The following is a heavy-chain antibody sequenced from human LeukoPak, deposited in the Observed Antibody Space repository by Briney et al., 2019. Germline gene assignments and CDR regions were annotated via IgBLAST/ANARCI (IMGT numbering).Heavy chain of an antibody. CDR3: AAYGADY. D-gene: IGHD4-17*01. CDR1: GGSISSSSYY. V-gene: IGHV4-39*01. J-gene: IGHJ4*02. CDR2: IYYGGST. Sequence: SETLSLTYTVSGGSISSSSYYWGWIRQPPGKGLEWIGSIYYGGSTYYNPSLKSRVTISVDTSKNQFSLKLSSVTAADTAVYYCAAYGADYWGQGTLVTVSS.